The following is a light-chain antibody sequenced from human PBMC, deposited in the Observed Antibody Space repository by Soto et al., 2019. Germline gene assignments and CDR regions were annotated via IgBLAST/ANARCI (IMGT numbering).Light chain of an antibody. V-gene: IGKV3-11*01. Sequence: EIVLTQSPATLSFSPGERAILSCRASQSVSTFLAWFQQKPGQAPRLLIYGASIRAAGIPARFSASGTGTDFTLTISDVQPEDFAVYYCHQRQSWPRTFGQGTKVDI. CDR2: GAS. J-gene: IGKJ1*01. CDR3: HQRQSWPRT. CDR1: QSVSTF.